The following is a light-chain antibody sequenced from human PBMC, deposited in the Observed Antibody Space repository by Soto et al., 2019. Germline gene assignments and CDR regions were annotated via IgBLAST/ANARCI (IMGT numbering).Light chain of an antibody. CDR1: QSLSSSY. CDR2: GTF. Sequence: EIVLTQSPVTLSLSPGERATLSCRASQSLSSSYFAWCQHKPGQGPRLLIYGTFTRATGIPDRFSGSGSGTDFTLTINRLEPEDFAVYYCQQHETLITFGQGTRLEIK. J-gene: IGKJ5*01. CDR3: QQHETLIT. V-gene: IGKV3-20*01.